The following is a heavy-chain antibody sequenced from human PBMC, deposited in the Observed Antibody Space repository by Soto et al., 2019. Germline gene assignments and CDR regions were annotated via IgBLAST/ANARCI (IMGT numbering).Heavy chain of an antibody. CDR1: GFTFSSDW. Sequence: EVQLVESGGGLVQPGGSLRLSSAPSGFTFSSDWMSWVRQAPGRGLEWVANIKHDGSEKYYVDSVMDRFTISRDNAKNSLSLQMNSPRAEDTSVYYCARGVHWGQGTLVTVSS. V-gene: IGHV3-7*01. CDR2: IKHDGSEK. D-gene: IGHD6-6*01. J-gene: IGHJ4*02. CDR3: ARGVH.